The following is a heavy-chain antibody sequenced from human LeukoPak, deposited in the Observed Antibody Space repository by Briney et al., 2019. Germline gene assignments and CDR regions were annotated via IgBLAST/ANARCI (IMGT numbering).Heavy chain of an antibody. D-gene: IGHD1-26*01. J-gene: IGHJ4*02. CDR2: ISSNGGST. CDR3: ARACGVGAVDY. CDR1: GFTFSSYA. Sequence: GGSLRLSCAASGFTFSSYAMHWVRQAPGKGLEYVSAISSNGGSTYYANSVKSRFTISRDNSKNTLYLQMGSLRAEDMAVYYCARACGVGAVDYWGQGTLVTVSS. V-gene: IGHV3-64*01.